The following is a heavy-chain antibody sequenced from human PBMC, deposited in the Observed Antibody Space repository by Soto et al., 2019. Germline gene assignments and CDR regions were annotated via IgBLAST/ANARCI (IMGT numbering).Heavy chain of an antibody. V-gene: IGHV4-30-4*01. D-gene: IGHD3-10*01. J-gene: IGHJ4*02. CDR1: GGSISSGDYY. CDR3: ARGFYGSGSRTAFDY. CDR2: IYYSGST. Sequence: QVQLQESGPGLVKPSQTLSLTCTVSGGSISSGDYYWSWIRQPPGKGLEWIGYIYYSGSTYYNPSLKSRVTRSVCTSKNQFSLKLSSVTAADTAVYYCARGFYGSGSRTAFDYWGQGTLVTVSS.